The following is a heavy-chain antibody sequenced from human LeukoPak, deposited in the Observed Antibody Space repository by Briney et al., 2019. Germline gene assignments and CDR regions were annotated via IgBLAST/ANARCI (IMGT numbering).Heavy chain of an antibody. CDR3: ARGNWNYPFDY. CDR2: IYGGGST. J-gene: IGHJ4*02. V-gene: IGHV3-53*01. Sequence: AGGSLRLSCAASGFTVSSNYMSWVRQAPGKGLEWVSVIYGGGSTHYADSVKGRFTISRDISKNTLYLQMNSLSAEDTAVYYCARGNWNYPFDYWGQGTLVTVSS. CDR1: GFTVSSNY. D-gene: IGHD1-7*01.